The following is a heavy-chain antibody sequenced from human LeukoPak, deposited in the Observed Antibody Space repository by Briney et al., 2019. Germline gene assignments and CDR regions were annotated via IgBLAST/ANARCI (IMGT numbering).Heavy chain of an antibody. J-gene: IGHJ4*02. CDR2: ISRSSYDT. D-gene: IGHD3-3*01. CDR1: GFTFSTYS. V-gene: IGHV3-21*01. Sequence: DPGGSLRLSCAASGFTFSTYSMQWVRQAPGKGLEWVSSISRSSYDTFYAESVRGRFTISRDNAKNSLYLQMNSLGAEDTAVYYCARVSEVGDFWGGKLGNLDYWGQGNLVTVSS. CDR3: ARVSEVGDFWGGKLGNLDY.